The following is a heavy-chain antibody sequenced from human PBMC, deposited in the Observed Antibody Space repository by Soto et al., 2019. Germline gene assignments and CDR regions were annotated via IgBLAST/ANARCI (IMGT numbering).Heavy chain of an antibody. V-gene: IGHV2-5*01. D-gene: IGHD3-3*02. CDR2: IYWNDDK. CDR3: ALFSIRTLQSPSWFDP. Sequence: SGPTLVNPTQTLTLTCTFSGFSLSTSGVGVGWIRQPPGKALEGLALIYWNDDKRYSPSLKSRLTITKDTSKNQVVLTMTNMDPVDTATYSCALFSIRTLQSPSWFDPRGQGTLGTGSS. CDR1: GFSLSTSGVG. J-gene: IGHJ5*02.